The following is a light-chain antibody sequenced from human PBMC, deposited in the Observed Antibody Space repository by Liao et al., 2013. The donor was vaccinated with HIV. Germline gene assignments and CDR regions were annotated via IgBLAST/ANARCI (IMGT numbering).Light chain of an antibody. CDR2: QDT. Sequence: SYELTQALSVSVSPGQTANITCSGDTLGHKSPSWYQQRPGQSPALVIYQDTKRPSGIPERFSGSNSGNTATLTISGTQAMDEADYYCQAWDSSTDVVFGGGTKLTVL. CDR1: TLGHKS. J-gene: IGLJ2*01. V-gene: IGLV3-1*01. CDR3: QAWDSSTDVV.